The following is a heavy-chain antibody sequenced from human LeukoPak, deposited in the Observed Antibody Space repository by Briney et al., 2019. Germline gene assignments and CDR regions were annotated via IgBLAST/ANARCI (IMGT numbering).Heavy chain of an antibody. V-gene: IGHV4-30-4*01. D-gene: IGHD6-19*01. J-gene: IGHJ5*02. CDR1: GGSISSGDYY. CDR3: AYSSGWYWFDP. Sequence: SQTLSLTCTVSGGSISSGDYYWSWSRQPPGKGLEWIGYIYYSGSTYYNPSLKSRVTISVDTSKNQFSLKLSSVTAADTAVYYCAYSSGWYWFDPWGQGTLVTVSS. CDR2: IYYSGST.